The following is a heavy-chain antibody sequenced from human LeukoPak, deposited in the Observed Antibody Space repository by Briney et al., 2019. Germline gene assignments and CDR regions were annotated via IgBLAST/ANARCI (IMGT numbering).Heavy chain of an antibody. D-gene: IGHD6-13*01. CDR2: IIPIFGTA. Sequence: ASVKVSCKASGGTFSSYAISWVRQAPGQGLEWMGGIIPIFGTANYAQKFQGRVTITTDGSTSTAYMELSSLRSEDTAVYYCARARGNSSSWFPSWFDPWGQGTLVTVSS. V-gene: IGHV1-69*05. J-gene: IGHJ5*02. CDR3: ARARGNSSSWFPSWFDP. CDR1: GGTFSSYA.